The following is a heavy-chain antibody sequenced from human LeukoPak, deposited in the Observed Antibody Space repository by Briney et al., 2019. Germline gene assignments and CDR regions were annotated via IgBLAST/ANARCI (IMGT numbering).Heavy chain of an antibody. CDR3: ARRGFNYSYYFDD. D-gene: IGHD1-26*01. CDR1: GYNFPIYW. J-gene: IGHJ4*02. CDR2: IYPGDFDT. V-gene: IGHV5-51*01. Sequence: GEPLKISCKGSGYNFPIYWIGWVRQMPGKGLEWVGIIYPGDFDTRYSPSFQGQVTISADKSISTAYLQWSSLKASDTAMYYCARRGFNYSYYFDDWGQGTLVTVSS.